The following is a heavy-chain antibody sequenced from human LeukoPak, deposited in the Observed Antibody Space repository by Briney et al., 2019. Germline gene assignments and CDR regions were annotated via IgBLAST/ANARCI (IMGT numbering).Heavy chain of an antibody. Sequence: GGSLRLSCAASGFTFSNYDMHWVRQAPGKGLEWVAFIRYDGSIKYYADSVKGRFTISRDNSKNTLYLQMNSLRAEDTAVYYCSTTGGYDRQSWFDPWGQGTLVTVSS. CDR3: STTGGYDRQSWFDP. CDR2: IRYDGSIK. CDR1: GFTFSNYD. J-gene: IGHJ5*02. D-gene: IGHD5-12*01. V-gene: IGHV3-30*02.